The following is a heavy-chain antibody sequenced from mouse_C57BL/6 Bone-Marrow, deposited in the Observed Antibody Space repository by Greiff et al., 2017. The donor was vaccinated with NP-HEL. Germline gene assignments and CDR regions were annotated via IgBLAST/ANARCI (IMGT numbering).Heavy chain of an antibody. CDR3: ARRYYDYDGFAY. CDR2: ISSGSSTI. V-gene: IGHV5-17*01. J-gene: IGHJ3*01. CDR1: GFTFSDYG. Sequence: EVMLVESGGGLVKPGGSLKLSCAASGFTFSDYGMHWVRQAPEKGLEWVAYISSGSSTIYYADTVKGRFTISRDNAKNTLFLQMTSLRSEDTAMYYCARRYYDYDGFAYWGQGTLVTVSA. D-gene: IGHD2-4*01.